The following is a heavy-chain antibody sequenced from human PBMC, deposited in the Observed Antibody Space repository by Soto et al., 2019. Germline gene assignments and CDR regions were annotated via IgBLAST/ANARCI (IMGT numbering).Heavy chain of an antibody. J-gene: IGHJ6*02. Sequence: QVQLQESGPGLVKPSQTLSLTCTVSGVSISSGGYYWSWIRQHPGKGLEWIGYIYYSGSTYYNPSLKSRVTISVDTSKNQFSLKLSSVTAADTAVYYCARVGGGDCHHGMDVWGQGTTVTVSS. D-gene: IGHD2-21*02. CDR1: GVSISSGGYY. V-gene: IGHV4-31*03. CDR2: IYYSGST. CDR3: ARVGGGDCHHGMDV.